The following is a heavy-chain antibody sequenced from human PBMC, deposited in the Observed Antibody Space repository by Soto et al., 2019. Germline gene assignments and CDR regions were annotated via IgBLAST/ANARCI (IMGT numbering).Heavy chain of an antibody. CDR2: IYYSGST. CDR1: GGSISSGDYY. J-gene: IGHJ4*02. CDR3: ARAEDSSGWYVQFDY. D-gene: IGHD6-19*01. Sequence: QVQLQESGPGLVKPSQTLSLTCTVSGGSISSGDYYWSWIRQPPGKGLEWIGYIYYSGSTYYNPSLKSRVTISVDTSKNQFSLKLSSVTAADTAVYYCARAEDSSGWYVQFDYWGQGTLVTVSS. V-gene: IGHV4-30-4*01.